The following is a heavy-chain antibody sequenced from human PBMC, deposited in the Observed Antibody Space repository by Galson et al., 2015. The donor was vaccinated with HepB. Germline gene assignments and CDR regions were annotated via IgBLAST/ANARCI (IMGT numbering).Heavy chain of an antibody. D-gene: IGHD3-3*01. CDR1: GFTLRNSA. CDR3: AREDTIYGVNIHYYSGLDV. CDR2: ISRSDAST. Sequence: SLRLSCAASGFTLRNSAMSWVRQAPGKGLEWVSSISRSDASTIYADSVKGRFTISRDDSKNTLFLQLNSLSAEDTAVYYCAREDTIYGVNIHYYSGLDVWGQGTTVTVSS. J-gene: IGHJ6*02. V-gene: IGHV3-23*01.